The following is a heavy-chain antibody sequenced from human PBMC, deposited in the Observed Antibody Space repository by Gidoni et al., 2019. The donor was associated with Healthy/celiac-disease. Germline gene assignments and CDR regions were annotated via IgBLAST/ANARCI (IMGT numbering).Heavy chain of an antibody. CDR2: ISAYNGNT. V-gene: IGHV1-18*01. Sequence: VQLVQSGAEVKKPGASVKVSCKASGYTCTSYGISWVRPAPGQGLEWMGWISAYNGNTNYAQKLQGRVTMTTDTSTSTAYMELRSLRSDDTALYYCARDGGITIFGGGHAFDIWGQGTMVTVSS. CDR3: ARDGGITIFGGGHAFDI. D-gene: IGHD3-3*01. CDR1: GYTCTSYG. J-gene: IGHJ3*02.